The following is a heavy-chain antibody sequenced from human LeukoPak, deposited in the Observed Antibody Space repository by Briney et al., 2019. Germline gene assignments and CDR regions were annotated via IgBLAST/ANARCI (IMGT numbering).Heavy chain of an antibody. CDR3: ARVGSSPYYYDSSGSKLDY. CDR2: IKQDGSEK. J-gene: IGHJ4*02. Sequence: GGSLRLSCAASGFTFSSYWMSWVRQAPGKGLEWVANIKQDGSEKYYVDSVKGRFTISRDNAKNSLYLQMNSLRAEDTAVYYCARVGSSPYYYDSSGSKLDYWGQGTLVTVSS. D-gene: IGHD3-22*01. CDR1: GFTFSSYW. V-gene: IGHV3-7*04.